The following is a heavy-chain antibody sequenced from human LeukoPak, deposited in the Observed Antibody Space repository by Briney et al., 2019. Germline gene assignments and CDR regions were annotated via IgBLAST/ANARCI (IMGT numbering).Heavy chain of an antibody. J-gene: IGHJ4*02. CDR3: AKDQGAVTTYLNY. Sequence: GGSLRLSCAASGFTFSNYGMHWVRQAPGKGLEWVAFIRYDGSTRYHADSVKGRFTVSRDNSKNTLYLQMNSLRAEDTAVYYCAKDQGAVTTYLNYWGQGTLVTVSS. CDR1: GFTFSNYG. D-gene: IGHD4-17*01. CDR2: IRYDGSTR. V-gene: IGHV3-30*02.